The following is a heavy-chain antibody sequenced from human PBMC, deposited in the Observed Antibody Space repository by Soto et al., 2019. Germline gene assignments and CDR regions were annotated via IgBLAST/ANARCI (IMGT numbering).Heavy chain of an antibody. Sequence: SETLSLTCTVSGGSISSGGYYWSGIRQHPGKGLEWIGYIFYSGSTNYNPSLKSRVTISVDTSKNQFSLKLGSVTAADTAVYYCARERAYGSGSYWFDYWGQGTLVTVSS. V-gene: IGHV4-31*03. J-gene: IGHJ4*02. CDR2: IFYSGST. CDR3: ARERAYGSGSYWFDY. D-gene: IGHD3-10*01. CDR1: GGSISSGGYY.